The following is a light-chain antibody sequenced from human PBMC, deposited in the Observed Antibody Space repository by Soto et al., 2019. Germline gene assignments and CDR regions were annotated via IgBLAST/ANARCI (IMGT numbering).Light chain of an antibody. J-gene: IGKJ1*01. Sequence: EIVLTQSPGTLSLSPGETATLSCRASQSVSNNYLAWYQQKPGQAPRLLIYGASNRATGIPDRFSGSGSGTDFTLTISRLEPEDFAVYYCQQYGSSPRTLGQGTKVDIK. V-gene: IGKV3-20*01. CDR3: QQYGSSPRT. CDR2: GAS. CDR1: QSVSNNY.